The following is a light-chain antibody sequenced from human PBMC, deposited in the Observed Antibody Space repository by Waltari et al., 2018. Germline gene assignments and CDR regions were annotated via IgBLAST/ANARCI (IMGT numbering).Light chain of an antibody. CDR2: VSSDGSH. V-gene: IGLV4-69*01. J-gene: IGLJ2*01. Sequence: QLVLTQSPSASASLGASVKLTCTLSSGHSSYAIALLQQQPEKGPRYLMKVSSDGSHSRGDVIPDRFSGSSSGTERYLSISRLQYEDEADYYCQTWGTDTVVFGGGTKLTVL. CDR3: QTWGTDTVV. CDR1: SGHSSYA.